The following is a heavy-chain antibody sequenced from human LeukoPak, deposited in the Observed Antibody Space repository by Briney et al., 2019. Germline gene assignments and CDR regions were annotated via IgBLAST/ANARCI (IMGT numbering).Heavy chain of an antibody. CDR1: GFTFSSYW. CDR3: ARDLYGDYEGY. J-gene: IGHJ4*02. CDR2: INWNGGST. Sequence: GGSLRLSCAASGFTFSSYWMSWVRQAPGKGLEWVSGINWNGGSTGYADSVKGRFTISRDNAKNSLYLQMNSLRAEDTALYYCARDLYGDYEGYWGQGTLVTVSS. D-gene: IGHD4-17*01. V-gene: IGHV3-20*04.